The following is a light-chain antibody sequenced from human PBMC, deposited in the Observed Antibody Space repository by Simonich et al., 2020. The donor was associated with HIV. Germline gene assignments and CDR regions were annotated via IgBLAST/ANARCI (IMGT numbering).Light chain of an antibody. CDR1: QSVLYSSNNKNY. CDR2: WAA. J-gene: IGKJ4*01. V-gene: IGKV4-1*01. CDR3: QQHYSAPFT. Sequence: DIVMTQSPDSLSVSLGERDTISCKSSQSVLYSSNNKNYLAWYQQKPGQPPKLLIYWAATRESGVPDRFSGSGSGTDFTLTISSLQAEDVAVYYCQQHYSAPFTFGGGTKVEIK.